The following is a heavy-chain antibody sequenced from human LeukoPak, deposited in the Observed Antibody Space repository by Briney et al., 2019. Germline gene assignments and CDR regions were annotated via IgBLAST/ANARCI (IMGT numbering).Heavy chain of an antibody. D-gene: IGHD3-10*01. CDR3: ASYVGAAPLLEH. CDR2: IIPVLDRA. V-gene: IGHV1-69*04. Sequence: VASVKVSCKTSGDTDSNYAVSWVRQAPGQGLEWMGRIIPVLDRANYPQKFQDRVTITADKSTRTVYMELNSLTSADTAVYFCASYVGAAPLLEHWGQGTLVTVSS. CDR1: GDTDSNYA. J-gene: IGHJ4*02.